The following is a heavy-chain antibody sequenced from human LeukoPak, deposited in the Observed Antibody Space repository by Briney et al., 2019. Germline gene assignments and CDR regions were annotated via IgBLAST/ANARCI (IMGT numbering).Heavy chain of an antibody. CDR2: MNPNSGNT. CDR1: GYTFTGYY. Sequence: GASVKVSCKASGYTFTGYYMHWVRQAPGQGLEWMGWMNPNSGNTGYAQKFQGRVTMTRNTSISTAYMELSSLRSEDTAVYYCARGINYYDSSGYTNWFDPWGQGTLVTVSS. J-gene: IGHJ5*02. V-gene: IGHV1-8*02. CDR3: ARGINYYDSSGYTNWFDP. D-gene: IGHD3-22*01.